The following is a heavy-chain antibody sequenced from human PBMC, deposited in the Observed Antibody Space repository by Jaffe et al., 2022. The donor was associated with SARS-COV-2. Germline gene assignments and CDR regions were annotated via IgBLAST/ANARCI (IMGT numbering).Heavy chain of an antibody. CDR3: AREVFWSGYPYYGMDV. CDR2: INSDGSST. Sequence: EVQLVESGGGLVQPGGSLRLSCAASGFTFSSYWMHWVRQAPGKGLVWVSRINSDGSSTSYADSVKGRFTISRDNAKNTLYLQMNSLRAEDTAVYYCAREVFWSGYPYYGMDVWGQGTTVTVSS. CDR1: GFTFSSYW. V-gene: IGHV3-74*01. D-gene: IGHD3-3*01. J-gene: IGHJ6*02.